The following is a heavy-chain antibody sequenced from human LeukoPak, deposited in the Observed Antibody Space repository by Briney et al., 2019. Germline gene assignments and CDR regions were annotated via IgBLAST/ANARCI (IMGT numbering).Heavy chain of an antibody. CDR3: ARDSYDFWSGYPTTDV. CDR1: GGSISSGSYY. V-gene: IGHV4-61*02. J-gene: IGHJ6*04. D-gene: IGHD3-3*01. CDR2: IYTSGST. Sequence: PSQTLSLTCTVSGGSISSGSYYWSWIRQPAGKGLEWIGRIYTSGSTNYNPSLKSRVTISVDTSKNQFSLKLSSVTAADTAVYYCARDSYDFWSGYPTTDVWGKGTTVTVSS.